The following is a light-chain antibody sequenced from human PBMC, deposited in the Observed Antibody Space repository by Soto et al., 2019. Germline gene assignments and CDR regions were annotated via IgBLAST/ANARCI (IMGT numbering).Light chain of an antibody. V-gene: IGKV3-11*01. J-gene: IGKJ5*01. CDR3: QQRSNFIT. CDR2: DAS. CDR1: QSVSSY. Sequence: EILFTHSPATLCLSPVESATLHCRASQSVSSYVAWYQQTPGQAPRPLIYDASNRATGISARLSGGGSGTDFTITISSLEPEDFAVYYCQQRSNFITFGQGTRLEIK.